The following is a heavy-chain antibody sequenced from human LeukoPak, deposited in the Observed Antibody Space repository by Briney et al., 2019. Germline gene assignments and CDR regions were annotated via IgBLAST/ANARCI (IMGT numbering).Heavy chain of an antibody. V-gene: IGHV1-8*03. CDR2: MNPNSGNT. D-gene: IGHD2-2*01. CDR1: GYTFTSYD. J-gene: IGHJ4*02. Sequence: ASVKVSCKASGYTFTSYDINWVRQATGQGLEWMGWMNPNSGNTGYAQKFQGRVTITRNTSISTAYMELSSLRSEDTAVYYCARAMIYCSSTSCLSDYWGQGTLVPVSS. CDR3: ARAMIYCSSTSCLSDY.